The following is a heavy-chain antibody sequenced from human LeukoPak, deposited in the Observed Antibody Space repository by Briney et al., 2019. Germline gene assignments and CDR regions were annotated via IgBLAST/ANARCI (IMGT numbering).Heavy chain of an antibody. D-gene: IGHD3-10*01. V-gene: IGHV1-46*01. J-gene: IGHJ4*02. CDR2: INPSGGST. CDR1: GYTFTSYY. CDR3: ATSLGLGSGSYYKGENYFDY. Sequence: ASVKVSCKASGYTFTSYYMHWVRQAPGQGLEWMGIINPSGGSTSYAQKFQGRVTMTRDTSTSTVYMELSSLRSEDTAVYYCATSLGLGSGSYYKGENYFDYWGQGTLVTVSS.